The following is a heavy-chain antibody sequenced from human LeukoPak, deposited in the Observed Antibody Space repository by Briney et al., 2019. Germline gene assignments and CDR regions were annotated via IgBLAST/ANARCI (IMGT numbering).Heavy chain of an antibody. CDR3: ARGGRWVQDPLDY. CDR2: IYYRGNT. V-gene: IGHV4-59*01. J-gene: IGHJ4*02. D-gene: IGHD5-24*01. Sequence: PSGTLSLMCTVSGGSISSYYWSWIRQAPGQGLEWIGYIYYRGNTDYKPSLKSRVTMSVDMDKKEFYLKVDSVTAADTAVYYCARGGRWVQDPLDYWGQGSLVIVSS. CDR1: GGSISSYY.